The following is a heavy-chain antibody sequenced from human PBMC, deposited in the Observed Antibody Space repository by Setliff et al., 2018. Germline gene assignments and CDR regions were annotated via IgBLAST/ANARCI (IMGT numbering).Heavy chain of an antibody. V-gene: IGHV3-48*01. CDR1: GFTFSRYS. CDR3: ARGGYSYGY. J-gene: IGHJ4*01. Sequence: PGGSLRLSCAASGFTFSRYSMNWVRQGPGKGLEWVSYISASSSTIYYSGSVKGRFTISRDNAKNSLFLQMNNLRAEDTAVYYCARGGYSYGYWGHGTLVTVS. CDR2: ISASSSTI. D-gene: IGHD5-18*01.